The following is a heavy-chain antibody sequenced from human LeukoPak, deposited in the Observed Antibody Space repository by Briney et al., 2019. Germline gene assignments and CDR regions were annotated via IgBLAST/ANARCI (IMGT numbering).Heavy chain of an antibody. J-gene: IGHJ4*02. Sequence: PGGSLRLSCAASGFTFSSYAMSWVRQAPGKGLEWVSAISGSGGSTYYADSVKGRFTISRDNSKNTLYLQMNSLRAEDTAVYYCAKDQPLIYYDSSGYYPHFDYWGQGTLVTVSS. CDR2: ISGSGGST. V-gene: IGHV3-23*01. CDR1: GFTFSSYA. CDR3: AKDQPLIYYDSSGYYPHFDY. D-gene: IGHD3-22*01.